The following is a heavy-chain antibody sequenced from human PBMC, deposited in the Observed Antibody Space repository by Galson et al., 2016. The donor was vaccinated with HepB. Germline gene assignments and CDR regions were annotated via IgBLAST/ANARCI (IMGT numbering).Heavy chain of an antibody. J-gene: IGHJ4*02. Sequence: CAISGDSVSSNSAAWNWIRQSPSRGLEWLGRTYCRSKCYNDYAVSVKTRITINPDTAKKQFSLQLKSVTPEDTAVYYCARESSLYTGFTSGGRNDFWGQGTLVTGAS. V-gene: IGHV6-1*01. CDR3: ARESSLYTGFTSGGRNDF. D-gene: IGHD2-2*02. CDR1: GDSVSSNSAA. CDR2: TYCRSKCYN.